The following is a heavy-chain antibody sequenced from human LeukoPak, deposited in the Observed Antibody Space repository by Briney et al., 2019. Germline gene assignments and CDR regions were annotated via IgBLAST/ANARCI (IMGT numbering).Heavy chain of an antibody. CDR1: GFSLSYYA. J-gene: IGHJ4*02. D-gene: IGHD6-19*01. CDR3: AKDHPRSGWPAFES. CDR2: VNNNNNP. V-gene: IGHV3-23*05. Sequence: GGSLRLSCAASGFSLSYYAMSWVRQAPGKGLEWVASVNNNNNPYYADSVRGRFTISRDTSTNTVYLQMNNLRAGDTAIYYCAKDHPRSGWPAFESWGQGTLVTVSS.